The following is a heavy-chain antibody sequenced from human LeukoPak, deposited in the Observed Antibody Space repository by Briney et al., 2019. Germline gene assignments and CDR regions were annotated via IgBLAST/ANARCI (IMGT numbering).Heavy chain of an antibody. CDR2: IYSSGST. CDR1: GAFIISSNYY. Sequence: SETLSLTCNVSGAFIISSNYYWAWIRQPPGKGLEWIGNIYSSGSTQYTPSLNGRVTISADMSKNQIFLKLTSATAADTAVYYCTRRTYRADFDYWGQGSLVTVSS. CDR3: TRRTYRADFDY. D-gene: IGHD3-16*02. V-gene: IGHV4-39*01. J-gene: IGHJ4*02.